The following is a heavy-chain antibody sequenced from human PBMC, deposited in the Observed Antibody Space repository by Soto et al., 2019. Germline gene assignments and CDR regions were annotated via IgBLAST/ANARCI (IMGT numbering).Heavy chain of an antibody. CDR2: ISYDGSNK. Sequence: QVQLVESGGGVVQPGRSLRLSCAASEFTFSSYGMHWVRQAPGKGLEWVAVISYDGSNKYYADSVKGRFTISRDNSKNTLYLQMTSLRAEETAVYYCAKADDILTDNAFDIWGQGTMVTVSS. J-gene: IGHJ3*02. CDR1: EFTFSSYG. CDR3: AKADDILTDNAFDI. V-gene: IGHV3-30*18. D-gene: IGHD3-9*01.